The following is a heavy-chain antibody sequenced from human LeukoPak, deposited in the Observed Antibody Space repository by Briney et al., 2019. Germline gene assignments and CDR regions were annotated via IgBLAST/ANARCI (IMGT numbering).Heavy chain of an antibody. Sequence: SETLSLTCTVSGYSISSGYYWAWIRQPPGKGLQWIGNIYHSGNTYYNPSLRSRVSISVDTSKNQFSLKLSSVTAADTAVYYCARDLAWFDYWGQGTLVTVSS. J-gene: IGHJ4*02. CDR1: GYSISSGYY. D-gene: IGHD3/OR15-3a*01. CDR3: ARDLAWFDY. CDR2: IYHSGNT. V-gene: IGHV4-38-2*02.